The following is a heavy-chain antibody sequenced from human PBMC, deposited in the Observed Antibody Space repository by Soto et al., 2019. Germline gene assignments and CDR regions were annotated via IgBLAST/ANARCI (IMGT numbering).Heavy chain of an antibody. Sequence: SETLSLTCTVAGASVNAASRSWIRRPPGKGLEYIGLLYNGGRPNSNPSLESPATISPDTSKDQSSPKWSYVTAADTAVYYCARGEWFVRGPGMAVWGRRSTV. CDR3: ARGEWFVRGPGMAV. D-gene: IGHD3-3*01. V-gene: IGHV4-59*02. CDR1: GASVNAAS. J-gene: IGHJ6*03. CDR2: LYNGGRP.